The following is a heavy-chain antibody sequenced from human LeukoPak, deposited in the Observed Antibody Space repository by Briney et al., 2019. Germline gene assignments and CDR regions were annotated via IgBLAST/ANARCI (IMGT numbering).Heavy chain of an antibody. CDR2: INPYSGAT. V-gene: IGHV1-2*02. CDR3: ARVRDGYNDAYDI. Sequence: ASVKVSCKASGYTFTDHYIHWVRQAPGQGLEWMGWINPYSGATNFAQKFQGRVSMTRDTSISTAFMDLTTLTSDDTAVYYCARVRDGYNDAYDIWGQGTMVTVHS. J-gene: IGHJ3*02. CDR1: GYTFTDHY. D-gene: IGHD5-24*01.